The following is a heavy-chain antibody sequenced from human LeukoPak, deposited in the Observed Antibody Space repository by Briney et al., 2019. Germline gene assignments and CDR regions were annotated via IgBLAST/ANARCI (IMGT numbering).Heavy chain of an antibody. V-gene: IGHV4-39*01. D-gene: IGHD6-19*01. CDR3: ARRAVAGSTGTFDY. CDR2: IYYSGST. CDR1: GGSISSSSYY. Sequence: SETLSLTCTVSGGSISSSSYYWGWIRQPPGKGLEWIGSIYYSGSTYYNPSLKSRFTISVDTSKNQFSLKLSSVTAADTAVYYCARRAVAGSTGTFDYWGQGTLVTVSS. J-gene: IGHJ4*02.